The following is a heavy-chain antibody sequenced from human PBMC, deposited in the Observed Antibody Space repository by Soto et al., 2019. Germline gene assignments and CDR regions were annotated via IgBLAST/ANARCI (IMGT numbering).Heavy chain of an antibody. D-gene: IGHD3-9*01. CDR1: GFTFDDYA. V-gene: IGHV3-9*01. CDR2: ISWNSGSI. Sequence: GGSLRLSCAASGFTFDDYAMHWVRQAPGKGLEWVSGISWNSGSIGYADSVKGRFTISRDNAKNSLYLQMNSLRAEDTALYYFAKDPHYDILTGYDYYMDVWGKGTTVTVSS. CDR3: AKDPHYDILTGYDYYMDV. J-gene: IGHJ6*03.